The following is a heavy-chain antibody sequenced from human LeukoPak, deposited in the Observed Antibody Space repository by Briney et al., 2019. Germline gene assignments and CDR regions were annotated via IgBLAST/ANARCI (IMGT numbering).Heavy chain of an antibody. CDR1: GDSVSSISVA. CDR2: TYYRSKWYY. Sequence: SQTLSLTCAISGDSVSSISVAWNWIRQSPSRGLEWLGRTYYRSKWYYEYAVSVKGRININPDPSKNQFSLQLNSVAPEDTAVYYCALARSEYHYGMDVWGQGTTVTVSS. CDR3: ALARSEYHYGMDV. J-gene: IGHJ6*02. V-gene: IGHV6-1*01.